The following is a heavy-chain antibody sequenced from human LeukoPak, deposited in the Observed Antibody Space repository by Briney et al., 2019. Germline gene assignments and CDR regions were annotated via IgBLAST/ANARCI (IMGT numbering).Heavy chain of an antibody. J-gene: IGHJ4*02. V-gene: IGHV4-39*01. CDR1: GGSISSSSYY. CDR2: IYYSGST. D-gene: IGHD1-26*01. Sequence: SETLSLTCTVSGGSISSSSYYWGWVRQPPGKGLEWIGSIYYSGSTYYNPSLKSRVTISVDTSKNQFSLKLSSVTAADTAVYYCARRVWSVGATTKGLFDYWGQGTLVTVSS. CDR3: ARRVWSVGATTKGLFDY.